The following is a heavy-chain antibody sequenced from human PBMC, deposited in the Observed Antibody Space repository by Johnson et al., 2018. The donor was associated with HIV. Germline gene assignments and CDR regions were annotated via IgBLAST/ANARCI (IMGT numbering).Heavy chain of an antibody. CDR1: GFSFSSYG. CDR2: IKSKTDGGTT. CDR3: ARATTVVTPRLGAFDI. J-gene: IGHJ3*02. D-gene: IGHD4-23*01. V-gene: IGHV3-15*01. Sequence: VQLVESGGGVVQPGRSLRLSCAASGFSFSSYGMHWVRQAPGKGLEWVGRIKSKTDGGTTDYAAPVTGRFSISRDDSKNTLYLQMNSLRAEDTAVYYCARATTVVTPRLGAFDIWGHGTMVTVSS.